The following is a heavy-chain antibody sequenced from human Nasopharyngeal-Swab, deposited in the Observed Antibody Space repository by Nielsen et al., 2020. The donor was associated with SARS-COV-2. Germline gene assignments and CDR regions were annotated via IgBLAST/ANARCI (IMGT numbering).Heavy chain of an antibody. D-gene: IGHD3-10*01. J-gene: IGHJ6*02. Sequence: ASVKVSCKASGYTFTTYYIHWVRQAPGQGLEWMGIINPSGGGTNYAQKFKDRATMTGDTSTGTVYMELTSLTSEDTAVYYCARMMYFHGYYAMDVWGQGTTVTVSS. V-gene: IGHV1-46*01. CDR2: INPSGGGT. CDR1: GYTFTTYY. CDR3: ARMMYFHGYYAMDV.